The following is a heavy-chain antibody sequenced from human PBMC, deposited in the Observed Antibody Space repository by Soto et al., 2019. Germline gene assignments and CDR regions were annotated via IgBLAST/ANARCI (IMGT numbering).Heavy chain of an antibody. Sequence: GGSLRLSCAASGFTFDDYAMHWVRQAPGKGLEWVSGISWNSGSIGYADSVKGRFTISRDNAKNSLYLQMNSLRAEDTALYYCAKDMRPVAGDPLDYWGQGTLVTVSS. CDR3: AKDMRPVAGDPLDY. V-gene: IGHV3-9*01. D-gene: IGHD6-19*01. J-gene: IGHJ4*02. CDR1: GFTFDDYA. CDR2: ISWNSGSI.